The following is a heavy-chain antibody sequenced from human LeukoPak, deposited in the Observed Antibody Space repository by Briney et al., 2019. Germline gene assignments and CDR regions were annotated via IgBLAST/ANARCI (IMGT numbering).Heavy chain of an antibody. Sequence: SETLSLTCTVSGGSISSGSYYWSWIRQPAGKGLEWIGRIYTSGSTNYNPSLKSRVTISVDTSKNQFSLKLSSVTAADTAVYYCARDREYYYDSSGSPLEYWGQGTLVTVSS. V-gene: IGHV4-61*02. CDR2: IYTSGST. D-gene: IGHD3-22*01. CDR1: GGSISSGSYY. CDR3: ARDREYYYDSSGSPLEY. J-gene: IGHJ4*02.